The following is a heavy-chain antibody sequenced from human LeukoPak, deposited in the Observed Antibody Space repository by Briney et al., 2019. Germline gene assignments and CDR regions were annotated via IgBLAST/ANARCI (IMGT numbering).Heavy chain of an antibody. CDR1: GGSISSYY. CDR2: IYTSGST. CDR3: ARGYCSSTSCYPGAFDI. Sequence: SETLSLTCTVSGGSISSYYWSWIRQPAGKGLEWIGRIYTSGSTNYNPSLKSRVTMSVDTSKNQFSLKLSSVTAADTAVYYCARGYCSSTSCYPGAFDIWGQGTMVTVSS. D-gene: IGHD2-2*01. V-gene: IGHV4-4*07. J-gene: IGHJ3*02.